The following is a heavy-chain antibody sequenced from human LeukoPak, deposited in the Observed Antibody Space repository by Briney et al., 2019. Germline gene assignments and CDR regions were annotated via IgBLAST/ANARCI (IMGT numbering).Heavy chain of an antibody. CDR2: MNPSSGNT. V-gene: IGHV1-8*01. D-gene: IGHD6-6*01. CDR1: GYTFTSYD. J-gene: IGHJ4*02. CDR3: ARSPYSSSFRIPFDY. Sequence: ASVKVSCKASGYTFTSYDINWVRQATGQGLEWLGWMNPSSGNTGYAQKFQGRVTMTRDTSTSTVYMELSSLRSEDTAVYYCARSPYSSSFRIPFDYWGQGTLVTVSS.